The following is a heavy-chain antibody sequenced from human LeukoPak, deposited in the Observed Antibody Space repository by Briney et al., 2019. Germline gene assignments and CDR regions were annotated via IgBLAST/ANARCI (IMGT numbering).Heavy chain of an antibody. J-gene: IGHJ3*02. V-gene: IGHV1-2*06. CDR2: SNPNSGGT. D-gene: IGHD4-17*01. Sequence: GASVKVSCKASGYTVTGYDMHWVRQAPGQGLEWMGRSNPNSGGTNYAQKLQGRVTMTRDTSISTACMELSRVRSTETAGPYCAGSTVTRWIVPPNDAFDIWGQGKMVTVSS. CDR1: GYTVTGYD. CDR3: AGSTVTRWIVPPNDAFDI.